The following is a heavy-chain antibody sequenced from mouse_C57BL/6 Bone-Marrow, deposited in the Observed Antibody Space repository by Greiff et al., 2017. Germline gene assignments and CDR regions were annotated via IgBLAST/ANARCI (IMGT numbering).Heavy chain of an antibody. J-gene: IGHJ3*01. D-gene: IGHD3-2*02. CDR3: ARSGAWAGFAY. Sequence: QVQLQQSGAELVRPGTSVKMSCKASGYTFTNYWIGWAKQRPGHGLEWIGDIYPGGGYTNYNEKFKGKATLTADKSSSTAYMQVRSLTSEDSAIYYCARSGAWAGFAYWGQGTLVTVSA. CDR2: IYPGGGYT. CDR1: GYTFTNYW. V-gene: IGHV1-63*01.